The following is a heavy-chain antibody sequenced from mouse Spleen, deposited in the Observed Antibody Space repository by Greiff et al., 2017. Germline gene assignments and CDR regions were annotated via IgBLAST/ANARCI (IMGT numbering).Heavy chain of an antibody. D-gene: IGHD1-1*01. J-gene: IGHJ3*01. CDR1: GYTFTSYW. V-gene: IGHV1-5*01. CDR2: IYPGNSDT. CDR3: TMGLITTVVAPFAY. Sequence: VQLQQSGTVLARPGASVKMSCKTSGYTFTSYWMHWVKQRPGQGLEWIGAIYPGNSDTSYNQKFKGKAKLTAVTSASTAYMELSSLTNEDSAVYYCTMGLITTVVAPFAYWGQGTLVTVSA.